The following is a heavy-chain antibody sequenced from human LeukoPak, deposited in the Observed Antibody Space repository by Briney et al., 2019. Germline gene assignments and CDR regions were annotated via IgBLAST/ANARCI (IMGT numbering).Heavy chain of an antibody. D-gene: IGHD2-21*02. J-gene: IGHJ4*02. CDR1: GFTFSSYD. CDR2: IGTAGDT. CDR3: ARAYCGGDCLWGFDY. V-gene: IGHV3-13*04. Sequence: PGGSLRLSCAASGFTFSSYDMHWVRQATGKGLEWVSAIGTAGDTYYPGSVKGRFTISRENAKNSLYLRMNSLRAGDTAVYYCARAYCGGDCLWGFDYWGQGTLVTVSS.